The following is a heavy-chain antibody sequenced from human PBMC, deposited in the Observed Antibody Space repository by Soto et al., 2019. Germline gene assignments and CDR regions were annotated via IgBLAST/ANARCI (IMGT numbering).Heavy chain of an antibody. V-gene: IGHV4-34*01. CDR1: GGSFSGYY. Sequence: QVQLQQWGAGLLKPLETLSLTCAVYGGSFSGYYWSWIRQPPGKGLEWIGEINHSGSTNYNPSLKSRVTISVDTSKIQFSLKLSSVSAADTAVYYCATGRGVRGVIITTYYYYGLDVWGQGTTVTVSS. D-gene: IGHD3-10*01. CDR3: ATGRGVRGVIITTYYYYGLDV. J-gene: IGHJ6*02. CDR2: INHSGST.